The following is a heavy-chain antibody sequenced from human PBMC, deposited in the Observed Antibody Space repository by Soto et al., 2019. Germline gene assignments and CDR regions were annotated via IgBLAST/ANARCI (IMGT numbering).Heavy chain of an antibody. V-gene: IGHV3-30*18. CDR3: AKLPGRSWHHHYYGMDI. J-gene: IGHJ6*02. D-gene: IGHD6-13*01. Sequence: GGSLRLSCAASGFTFSNYGMHWVRQAPGTGLEWVAVISHDESITQYPDSVKGRFSISRDNSKNTLYLQMNSLKLEDTAVYYCAKLPGRSWHHHYYGMDIWGQGTTVTVSS. CDR1: GFTFSNYG. CDR2: ISHDESIT.